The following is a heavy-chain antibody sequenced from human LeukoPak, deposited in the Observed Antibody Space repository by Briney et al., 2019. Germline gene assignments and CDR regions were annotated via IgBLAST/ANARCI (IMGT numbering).Heavy chain of an antibody. Sequence: GASLKVSSKASGGTFSSYAISWVRQAPGEGLEWMGGIIPIFGTANYAQKFHGRVTITADESTSTAYMELSSLRSEDTAVYYCARSTGSGGSTWGQGTMVTVSS. CDR1: GGTFSSYA. CDR3: ARSTGSGGST. J-gene: IGHJ3*01. V-gene: IGHV1-69*13. D-gene: IGHD2-15*01. CDR2: IIPIFGTA.